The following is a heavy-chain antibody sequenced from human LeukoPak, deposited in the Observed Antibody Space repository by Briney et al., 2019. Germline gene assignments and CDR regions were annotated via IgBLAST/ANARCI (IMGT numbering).Heavy chain of an antibody. CDR3: AKDGMFTIFGVVIAACDY. Sequence: GGSLRLSCTASGFTFSGFSMHWVRQAPGKGLEWLSYISTSSRSTYYADSVKGRFTISRDNSKNTLYLQMNSLRAEDTAVYYCAKDGMFTIFGVVIAACDYWGQGTLVTVSS. V-gene: IGHV3-48*01. CDR1: GFTFSGFS. J-gene: IGHJ4*02. CDR2: ISTSSRST. D-gene: IGHD3-3*01.